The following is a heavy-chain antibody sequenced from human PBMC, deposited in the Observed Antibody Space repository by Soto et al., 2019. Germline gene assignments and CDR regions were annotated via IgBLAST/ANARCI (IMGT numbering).Heavy chain of an antibody. CDR3: SFAHNRTYQRTGY. D-gene: IGHD2-2*01. V-gene: IGHV1-69*01. J-gene: IGHJ4*02. Sequence: PVKVSCAASGGRCSSSEIYWARQAPGQGLEWMGGIVPMNGSPKYAQEFLGRVTISADASATTAYMDLSGLKSEDTSGYYCSFAHNRTYQRTGYSGRRTHVTVSS. CDR2: IVPMNGSP. CDR1: GGRCSSSE.